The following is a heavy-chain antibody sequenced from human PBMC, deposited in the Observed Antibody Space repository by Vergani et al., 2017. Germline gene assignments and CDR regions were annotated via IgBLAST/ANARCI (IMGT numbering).Heavy chain of an antibody. CDR2: INHSGST. Sequence: QVQLQQWGAGLLKPSETLSLTCAVYGGSFSGYYWSWIRQPPGKGLEWIGEINHSGSTNYNPSLKSRVTISVDTSKNQFSLKLSSVTAADTAVYYCARSYDFWSGYYDDAFDIWGQGTMVTVSS. J-gene: IGHJ3*02. D-gene: IGHD3-3*01. CDR1: GGSFSGYY. V-gene: IGHV4-34*01. CDR3: ARSYDFWSGYYDDAFDI.